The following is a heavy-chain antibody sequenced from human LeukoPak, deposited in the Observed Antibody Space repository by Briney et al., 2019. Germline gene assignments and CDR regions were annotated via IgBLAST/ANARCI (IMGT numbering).Heavy chain of an antibody. V-gene: IGHV4-4*07. CDR2: IYTTGSS. CDR3: ARDRGETIFGMIDAFDI. Sequence: SETLSLTCTVSGGSISGYYWNWIRQPAGKGLEWIGRIYTTGSSNYNPSLKRRVTMSVDTSKNQLSLRLSSMTAADTAAYYCARDRGETIFGMIDAFDIWGQGTVVTVSS. CDR1: GGSISGYY. D-gene: IGHD3-3*01. J-gene: IGHJ3*02.